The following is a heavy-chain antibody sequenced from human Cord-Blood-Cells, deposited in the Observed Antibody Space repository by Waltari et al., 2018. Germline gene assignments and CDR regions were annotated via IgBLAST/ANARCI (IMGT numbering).Heavy chain of an antibody. CDR3: ARMVSVRGVIFDY. J-gene: IGHJ4*02. CDR2: INQSGST. V-gene: IGHV4-34*01. CDR1: GGSFSGYL. Sequence: QVQLHQWGAGLVTPSETLSLTCGVYGGSFSGYLWSWIRQPPGKGLEWIGEINQSGSTNYNPSLKSRVTISVDTSKNQFSMKLSSVTAADTAVYYCARMVSVRGVIFDYWGQGTLVTVSS. D-gene: IGHD3-10*01.